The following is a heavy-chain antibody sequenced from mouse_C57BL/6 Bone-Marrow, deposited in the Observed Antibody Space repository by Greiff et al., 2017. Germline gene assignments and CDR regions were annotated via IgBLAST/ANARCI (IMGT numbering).Heavy chain of an antibody. CDR1: GFTFSSYA. CDR3: ARYTWFAY. D-gene: IGHD2-12*01. J-gene: IGHJ3*01. Sequence: EVQRVESGGGLVKPGGSLKLSCAASGFTFSSYAMSWVRQTPEKRLEWVATISDGGSYTYYPDNVKGRFTISRDNAKNNLYLQMSHLKSEDTAMYYCARYTWFAYWGQGALGTVSA. CDR2: ISDGGSYT. V-gene: IGHV5-4*01.